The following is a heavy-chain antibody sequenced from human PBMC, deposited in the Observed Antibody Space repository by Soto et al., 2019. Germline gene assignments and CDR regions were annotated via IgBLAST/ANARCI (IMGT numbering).Heavy chain of an antibody. CDR3: AKDIDSRMIVVAFDY. CDR2: ISWDGGST. V-gene: IGHV3-43*01. J-gene: IGHJ4*02. D-gene: IGHD3-22*01. Sequence: PGGSLRLSCAASGFTFDDYTMHWVRQAPGKGLEWVSLISWDGGSTYYADSVKGRFTISRDNSKNSLYLQMNSLRTEDTALYYCAKDIDSRMIVVAFDYWGQGTLVTVSS. CDR1: GFTFDDYT.